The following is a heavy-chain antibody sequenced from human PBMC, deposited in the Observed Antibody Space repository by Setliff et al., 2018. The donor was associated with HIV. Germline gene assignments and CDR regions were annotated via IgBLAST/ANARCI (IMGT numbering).Heavy chain of an antibody. Sequence: ASVKVSCKASGYTFTDYYIHWVRQAPGQGLEWMGWINPNSGGTNYAQKFQGRVTVTRDTSISTAYMELSRLKSDDTAVYYCARDLQPIFRYSDWLPMDVWGRGTAVTV. CDR3: ARDLQPIFRYSDWLPMDV. J-gene: IGHJ6*03. D-gene: IGHD3-9*01. CDR2: INPNSGGT. V-gene: IGHV1-2*02. CDR1: GYTFTDYY.